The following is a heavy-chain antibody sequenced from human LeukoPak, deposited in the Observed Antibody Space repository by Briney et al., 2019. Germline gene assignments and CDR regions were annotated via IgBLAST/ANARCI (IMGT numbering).Heavy chain of an antibody. D-gene: IGHD3-10*01. J-gene: IGHJ4*02. CDR2: IDSDGSRT. V-gene: IGHV3-74*01. CDR1: GFTFSSYW. CDR3: ASGSYFSFDN. Sequence: GGSLRLSCAASGFTFSSYWMHWVRQAPGKGLVWVSRIDSDGSRTSYADSVKGRFTISRDNAKNTLYLQMTSLRVEDTAVYYCASGSYFSFDNWGQGTLVTVSS.